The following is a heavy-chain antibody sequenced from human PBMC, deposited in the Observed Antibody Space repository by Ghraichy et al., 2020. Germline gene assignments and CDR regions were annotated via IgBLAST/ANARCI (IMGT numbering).Heavy chain of an antibody. V-gene: IGHV2-70*11. J-gene: IGHJ3*02. CDR2: IDWDDDK. Sequence: SGPTLVKPTQTLTLTCTFSGFSLSTSGMCVSRIRQPPGKALEWLARIDWDDDKYYSTSLKTRLTISKDTSKNQVVLTMTNMDPVDTATYYCARTPVEMATIGWAFDIWGQGTMVTVSS. CDR3: ARTPVEMATIGWAFDI. D-gene: IGHD5-24*01. CDR1: GFSLSTSGMC.